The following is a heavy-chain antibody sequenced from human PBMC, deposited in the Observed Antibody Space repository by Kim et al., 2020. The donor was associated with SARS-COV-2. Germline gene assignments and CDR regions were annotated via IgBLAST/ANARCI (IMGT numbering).Heavy chain of an antibody. D-gene: IGHD6-13*01. CDR3: ARATPHSSWYDY. Sequence: NITPSLRDRVTISGDPSKTPFSLKLSSVTAADTAVYYCARATPHSSWYDYWGQGTLVTVSS. J-gene: IGHJ4*02. V-gene: IGHV4-34*01.